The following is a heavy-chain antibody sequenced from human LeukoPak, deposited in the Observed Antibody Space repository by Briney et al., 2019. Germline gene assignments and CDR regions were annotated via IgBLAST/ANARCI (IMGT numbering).Heavy chain of an antibody. D-gene: IGHD2-21*02. V-gene: IGHV1-69*05. CDR3: ASYCGGDCYPNHDAFDI. CDR2: IIPIFGTA. J-gene: IGHJ3*02. Sequence: GASVKVSCKASGGTFSSYAISWVRQAPGQGLEWMGRIIPIFGTANYAQKFQGRVTITTDESTSAAYMELSSLRSEDTAVYYCASYCGGDCYPNHDAFDIWGQGTMVTVSS. CDR1: GGTFSSYA.